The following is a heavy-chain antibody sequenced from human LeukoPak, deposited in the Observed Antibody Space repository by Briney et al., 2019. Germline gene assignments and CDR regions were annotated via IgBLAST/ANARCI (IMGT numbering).Heavy chain of an antibody. CDR3: ATGRSIRYFDY. CDR1: GVSLFSYY. V-gene: IGHV4-59*08. J-gene: IGHJ4*02. D-gene: IGHD3-9*01. Sequence: SETLSLTCSVSGVSLFSYYWNWIRQPPGKGLEWIGYVHYSGSTNYNPSLKSRVTISVDTSKSQFSLKLSSATAADTAVYYCATGRSIRYFDYWGRGTLLTVSS. CDR2: VHYSGST.